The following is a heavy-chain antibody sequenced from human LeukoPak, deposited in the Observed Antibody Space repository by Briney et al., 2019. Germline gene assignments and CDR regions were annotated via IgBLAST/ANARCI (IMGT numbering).Heavy chain of an antibody. J-gene: IGHJ4*02. CDR3: VKNLGQGAAYDS. CDR1: GFTFRNNA. CDR2: ISGDGVYI. D-gene: IGHD6-13*01. V-gene: IGHV3-23*01. Sequence: GGSLRLSCAASGFTFRNNAMTWVRQAPGKGLKWVAAISGDGVYIYYADSVRGRFTISRDNSRTALYLQMNYLTDEDTALYYCVKNLGQGAAYDSWGPGTLVTVSS.